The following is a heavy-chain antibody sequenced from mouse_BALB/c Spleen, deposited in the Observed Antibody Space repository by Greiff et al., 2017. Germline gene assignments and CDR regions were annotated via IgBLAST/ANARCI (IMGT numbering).Heavy chain of an antibody. CDR1: GYSITSDYA. CDR2: ISYSGST. Sequence: EVQLVESGPGLVKPSQSLSLTCTVTGYSITSDYAWNWIRQFPGNKLEWMGYISYSGSTSYNPSLKSRISITRDTSKNQFFLQLNSVTTEDTATYYCASHYYGSSPAWFAYWGQGTLVTVSA. J-gene: IGHJ3*01. CDR3: ASHYYGSSPAWFAY. V-gene: IGHV3-2*02. D-gene: IGHD1-1*01.